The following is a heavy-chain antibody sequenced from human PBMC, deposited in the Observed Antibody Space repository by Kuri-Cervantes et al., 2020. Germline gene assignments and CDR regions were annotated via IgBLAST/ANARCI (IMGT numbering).Heavy chain of an antibody. CDR1: GFTVSSNY. Sequence: GESLKISCAASGFTVSSNYMSWVRQAPGKGLEWVSVIYSGGSTYYADSVKGRFTISRDNAKNSLYLQMNSLRAEDTAVYYCARNYDSSGLADYWGQGTLVTVSS. J-gene: IGHJ4*02. V-gene: IGHV3-53*01. CDR3: ARNYDSSGLADY. CDR2: IYSGGST. D-gene: IGHD3-22*01.